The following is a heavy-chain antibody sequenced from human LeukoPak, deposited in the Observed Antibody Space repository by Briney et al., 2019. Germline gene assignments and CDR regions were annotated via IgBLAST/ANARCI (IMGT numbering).Heavy chain of an antibody. J-gene: IGHJ5*02. CDR2: INHSGIT. CDR1: GGSFSGYY. CDR3: ARVGTTVIIASDP. V-gene: IGHV4-34*01. D-gene: IGHD4-23*01. Sequence: SETLSLTCAVYGGSFSGYYWNWIRQPPGKGLEWIGEINHSGITNYNPFPKSRVTISVDTSKKQFSLKLNSVTAADTAVYYCARVGTTVIIASDPWGQGTQVIVSS.